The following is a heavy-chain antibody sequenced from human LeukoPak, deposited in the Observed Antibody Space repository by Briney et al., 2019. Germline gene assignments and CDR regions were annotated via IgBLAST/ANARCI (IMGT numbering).Heavy chain of an antibody. V-gene: IGHV3-23*01. J-gene: IGHJ5*02. CDR1: GFTFSSYA. Sequence: GGSLRLSCAASGFTFSSYAMSWVRQAPGKGLEWVSGISGSDGSTYYADSVKGRFTISRDNSKNTLYLQMNSLRTEDTAVYYCARGDKQLVFNRNKGGFDPWGQGTLVTVSS. D-gene: IGHD6-13*01. CDR2: ISGSDGST. CDR3: ARGDKQLVFNRNKGGFDP.